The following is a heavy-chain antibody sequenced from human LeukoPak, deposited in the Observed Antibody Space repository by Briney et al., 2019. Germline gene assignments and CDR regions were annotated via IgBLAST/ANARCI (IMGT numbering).Heavy chain of an antibody. Sequence: PGGSLRLSCAASGFTFSTFGMIWVRQAPGKGLEWISSISSGSYIYYADAVKARFTISRDNARNSLYLQMNSLRADDTALYYCARERRFLEWFQSPQYGMDVWGQGTTVTVSS. CDR3: ARERRFLEWFQSPQYGMDV. CDR2: ISSGSYI. J-gene: IGHJ6*02. V-gene: IGHV3-21*01. CDR1: GFTFSTFG. D-gene: IGHD3-3*01.